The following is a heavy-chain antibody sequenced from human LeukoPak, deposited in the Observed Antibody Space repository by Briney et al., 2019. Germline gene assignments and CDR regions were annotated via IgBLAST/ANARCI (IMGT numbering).Heavy chain of an antibody. D-gene: IGHD3-16*01. Sequence: SETLSLTCTVSGGSISSSGYYWGWIRQPPGKGLEWIGSINYGGSTYYNPSLKSRVIISVDTSKNQFSLKLSSVTAADTAVYYCARQIMLTFGGGPPDYWGQGTLVTVSS. CDR2: INYGGST. J-gene: IGHJ4*02. CDR3: ARQIMLTFGGGPPDY. CDR1: GGSISSSGYY. V-gene: IGHV4-39*01.